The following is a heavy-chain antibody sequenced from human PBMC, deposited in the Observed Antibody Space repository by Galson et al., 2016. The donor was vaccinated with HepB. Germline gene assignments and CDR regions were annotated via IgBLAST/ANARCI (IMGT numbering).Heavy chain of an antibody. D-gene: IGHD4-17*01. CDR3: ARDPGLRNGMGG. J-gene: IGHJ6*04. Sequence: SLRLSCAVSGFTVSSDYMSWVRQAPGKELEWVSVIYSGGDTYYADSVKGRFTISRDNSKNTLYLQMSSLRTEDTAVYFCARDPGLRNGMGGGGKGTTVTASS. V-gene: IGHV3-66*02. CDR1: GFTVSSDY. CDR2: IYSGGDT.